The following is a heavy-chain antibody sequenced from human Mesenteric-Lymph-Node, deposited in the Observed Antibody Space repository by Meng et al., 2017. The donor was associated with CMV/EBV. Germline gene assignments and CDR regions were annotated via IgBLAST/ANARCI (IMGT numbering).Heavy chain of an antibody. Sequence: ASVKVSCKASGYSFTTYSISWVRQAPGQGLEWMGWISAYSGHTNYAQNLQGRVTMTTDTSTNIAHMELRSLTSDDTAVYYCAREVEGGSSSLDYGMDVWGQGTTVTVSS. CDR1: GYSFTTYS. D-gene: IGHD2-15*01. V-gene: IGHV1-18*04. J-gene: IGHJ6*02. CDR2: ISAYSGHT. CDR3: AREVEGGSSSLDYGMDV.